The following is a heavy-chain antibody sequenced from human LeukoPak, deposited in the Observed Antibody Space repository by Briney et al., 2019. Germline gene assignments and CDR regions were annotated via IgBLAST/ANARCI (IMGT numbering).Heavy chain of an antibody. CDR2: IYYSGST. J-gene: IGHJ6*02. Sequence: TTSETLSLTCTVSGGSVSSGSYYWSWIRQPPGKGLEWIGYIYYSGSTNYNPSLKSRVTISVDTSKNQFSLKLSSVTAADTAVYYCARDHDFWSGYLGYYYYGMDVWGQGTTVTVSS. V-gene: IGHV4-61*01. CDR3: ARDHDFWSGYLGYYYYGMDV. D-gene: IGHD3-3*01. CDR1: GGSVSSGSYY.